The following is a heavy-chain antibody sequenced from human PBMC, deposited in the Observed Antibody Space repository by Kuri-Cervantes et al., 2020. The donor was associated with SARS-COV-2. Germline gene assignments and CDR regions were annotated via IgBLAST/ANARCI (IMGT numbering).Heavy chain of an antibody. CDR2: ISGGGGTI. CDR3: AKDQRVVPAAIWYFQH. Sequence: GGSLRLSCAASGFTFRSYAMAWVRQAPGKGLEWVALISGGGGTISYADSVKGRFTISRDNSKNTLYLQMNSLRAEDTAAYYCAKDQRVVPAAIWYFQHWGQGTLVTVSS. D-gene: IGHD2-2*02. CDR1: GFTFRSYA. J-gene: IGHJ1*01. V-gene: IGHV3-23*01.